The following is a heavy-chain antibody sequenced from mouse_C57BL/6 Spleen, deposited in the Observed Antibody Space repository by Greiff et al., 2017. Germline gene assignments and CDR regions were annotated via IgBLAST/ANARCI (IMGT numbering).Heavy chain of an antibody. J-gene: IGHJ2*01. CDR2: IDPSDSYT. CDR1: GYTFTSYW. V-gene: IGHV1-59*01. CDR3: ARRWGYDGYFDY. D-gene: IGHD2-3*01. Sequence: QVQLQQPGAELVRPGTSVKLSCKASGYTFTSYWTHWVKQRPGQGLEWIGVIDPSDSYTNYNQKFKGKATLTVDTSSSTAYMQLSSLTSEDSAVYYCARRWGYDGYFDYWGQGTTLTVSS.